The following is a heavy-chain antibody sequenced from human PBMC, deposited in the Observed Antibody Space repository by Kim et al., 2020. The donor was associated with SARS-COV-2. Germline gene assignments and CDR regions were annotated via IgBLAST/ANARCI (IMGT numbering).Heavy chain of an antibody. Sequence: ASVKVSCKASGYTITRNYMHWVRQAPGQGLELMGMINPSDGSTSYAQRFQDRFTVTRDTSTNTLYMELSSLRSEDTAIYYCARDNFAFDIWGQGTMVTVSS. J-gene: IGHJ3*02. CDR3: ARDNFAFDI. CDR2: INPSDGST. CDR1: GYTITRNY. V-gene: IGHV1-46*01.